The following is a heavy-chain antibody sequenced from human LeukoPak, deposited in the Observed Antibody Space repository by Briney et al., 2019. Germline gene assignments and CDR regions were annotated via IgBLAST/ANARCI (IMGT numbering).Heavy chain of an antibody. V-gene: IGHV3-7*01. J-gene: IGHJ4*02. Sequence: GGSLRLSCAASGFTFSNYWMSWVRQAPGKGLEWVAHIKQDGSETYYIESMKGRFTISRDNAKNSLYLQMNSLRAEDTAVFYCAKSEYGDYGHWGRGTLVTVSS. CDR3: AKSEYGDYGH. CDR1: GFTFSNYW. D-gene: IGHD4-17*01. CDR2: IKQDGSET.